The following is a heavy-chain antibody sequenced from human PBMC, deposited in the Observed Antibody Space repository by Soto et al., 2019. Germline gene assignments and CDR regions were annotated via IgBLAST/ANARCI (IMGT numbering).Heavy chain of an antibody. V-gene: IGHV5-51*01. J-gene: IGHJ4*02. CDR2: IYPGDSDT. CDR1: GYSFTSYW. CDR3: ARATYYDFWSGYYTDLCYDY. D-gene: IGHD3-3*01. Sequence: EVQLVQSGAEVKKPGESLKISCKGSGYSFTSYWIGWVRQMPGKGLEWMGIIYPGDSDTRYSPSFQGQVTISADKSISTAYLQWSSLKASDTAMYYCARATYYDFWSGYYTDLCYDYWGQGTLVTVSS.